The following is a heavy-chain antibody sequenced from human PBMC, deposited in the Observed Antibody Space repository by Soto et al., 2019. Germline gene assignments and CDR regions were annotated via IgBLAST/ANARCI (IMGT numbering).Heavy chain of an antibody. CDR3: AREEGSYYDFDI. J-gene: IGHJ3*02. CDR2: IYHSGST. CDR1: GYSISSGYY. V-gene: IGHV4-38-2*02. Sequence: PSETLSLTCAVSGYSISSGYYWCFIRQPPGKGLEWIGSIYHSGSTYYNPSLKSRVTISVDTSKNQFSLKLSSVTAADTAVYYCAREEGSYYDFDIWGQGTMVTVSS. D-gene: IGHD1-26*01.